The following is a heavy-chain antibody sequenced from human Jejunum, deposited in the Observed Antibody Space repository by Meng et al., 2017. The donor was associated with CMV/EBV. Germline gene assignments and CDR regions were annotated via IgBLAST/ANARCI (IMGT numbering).Heavy chain of an antibody. CDR3: ARDVQTSLFRSTLGMGWFDP. D-gene: IGHD3-3*01. V-gene: IGHV4-4*07. CDR1: GGSISSYY. CDR2: IYSSGIT. Sequence: QWHQTGPGLLKPTETPCPTCTCSGGSISSYYWSWSRQPAGKQLEWIGHIYSSGITNYNPSLKSRVIMSLDTSKNQFSLKLSSVTAADTALYYCARDVQTSLFRSTLGMGWFDPWGQGTLVTVSS. J-gene: IGHJ5*02.